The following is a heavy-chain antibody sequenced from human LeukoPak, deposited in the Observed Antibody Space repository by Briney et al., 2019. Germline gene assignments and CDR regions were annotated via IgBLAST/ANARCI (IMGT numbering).Heavy chain of an antibody. CDR1: GYTFTSYY. CDR2: INPSGGST. Sequence: ASVKVSCKASGYTFTSYYMHWVRQAPGQGLEWMGIINPSGGSTSYAQKFQGRVTMTRDMSTSTVYMELSSLRSEGTAVYYCARDRRYDFWTAEGHFDYWGQGTLVTVSS. V-gene: IGHV1-46*01. J-gene: IGHJ4*02. D-gene: IGHD3-3*01. CDR3: ARDRRYDFWTAEGHFDY.